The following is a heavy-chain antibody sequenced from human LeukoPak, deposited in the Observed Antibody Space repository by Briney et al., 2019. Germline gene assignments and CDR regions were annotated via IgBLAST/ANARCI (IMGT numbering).Heavy chain of an antibody. Sequence: GGSLRLSCAASGFTFSSYAMSWVRQAPGKGLEWVSGISWNSGSIGYADSVKGRFTISRDNAKNSLYLQMNSLRAEDTALYYCAKDGGYSYGYSDYWGQGTLVTVSS. CDR3: AKDGGYSYGYSDY. CDR1: GFTFSSYA. V-gene: IGHV3-9*01. D-gene: IGHD5-18*01. CDR2: ISWNSGSI. J-gene: IGHJ4*02.